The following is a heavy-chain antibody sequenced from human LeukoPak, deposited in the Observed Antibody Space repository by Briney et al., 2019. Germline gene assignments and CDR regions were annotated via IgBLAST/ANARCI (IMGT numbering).Heavy chain of an antibody. CDR2: ISSNGGST. CDR3: VKEGDSSSWYEVDY. D-gene: IGHD6-13*01. CDR1: GFTFGSYA. V-gene: IGHV3-64D*06. J-gene: IGHJ4*02. Sequence: GGSLRLSCSASGFTFGSYAMHWVRQAPGKGLEYVSAISSNGGSTYYADSVKGRFTISRDNSKNTLYLQMSSLRAEDTAVYYCVKEGDSSSWYEVDYWGQGTLVTVSA.